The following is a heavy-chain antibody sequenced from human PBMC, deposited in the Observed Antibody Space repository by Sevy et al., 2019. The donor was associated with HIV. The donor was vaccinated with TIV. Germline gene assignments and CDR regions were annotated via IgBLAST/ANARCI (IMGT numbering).Heavy chain of an antibody. J-gene: IGHJ6*02. Sequence: GGSLRLSCAASGFTFDDYAMHWVRQAPGKGLEWVSGISWNSGSIGYADSVKGRFTISRDNAKNSLYLQMNSLRAEDTALYYCAKDTAMAPYYYYGMDVWGQGTTVTVSS. CDR2: ISWNSGSI. CDR3: AKDTAMAPYYYYGMDV. CDR1: GFTFDDYA. V-gene: IGHV3-9*01. D-gene: IGHD5-18*01.